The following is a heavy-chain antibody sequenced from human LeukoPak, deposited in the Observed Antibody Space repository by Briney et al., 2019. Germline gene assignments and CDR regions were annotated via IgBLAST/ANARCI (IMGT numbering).Heavy chain of an antibody. CDR1: GFIFSDYY. CDR2: ISHSGSTI. Sequence: PGGSLRLSCAASGFIFSDYYMSWIRQAPGKGLEWISYISHSGSTIYYADSVKGRFTISRDNAKNSLYLQMNSLRAEDTAVYYCARDRDYYDSSGLQYFQHWGKGTLVTVSS. V-gene: IGHV3-11*01. CDR3: ARDRDYYDSSGLQYFQH. J-gene: IGHJ1*01. D-gene: IGHD3-22*01.